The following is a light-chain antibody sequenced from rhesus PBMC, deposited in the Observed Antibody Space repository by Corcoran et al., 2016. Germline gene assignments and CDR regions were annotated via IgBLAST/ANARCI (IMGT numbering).Light chain of an antibody. CDR3: MQCLPLPP. V-gene: IGKV2-90*01. CDR2: EVS. CDR1: QSLLHSGGKTY. J-gene: IGKJ3*01. Sequence: DIVMTQTPLSLPVTPGEPASISCRSSQSLLHSGGKTYLDWYLQKPGQSPLLLIYEVSNRASGVPDRFSVSVSGTDFSLKISRLEAEDFGVYYCMQCLPLPPFGPWTKLDI.